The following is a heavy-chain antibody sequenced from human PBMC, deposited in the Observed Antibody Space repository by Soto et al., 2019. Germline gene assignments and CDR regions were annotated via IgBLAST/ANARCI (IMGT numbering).Heavy chain of an antibody. CDR2: FDPEDGET. Sequence: QVQLVQSGAEVKKPGASVKVSCKVSGYTLTELSMHWVRHAPGKGLEWRGGFDPEDGETIYAQKFQGRVTMTEDTSTNTAYMELSRLRAEDTAVYYCATDRSGYDYGGGWRYYFDYWGQGTLVTVSS. J-gene: IGHJ4*02. CDR3: ATDRSGYDYGGGWRYYFDY. V-gene: IGHV1-24*01. CDR1: GYTLTELS. D-gene: IGHD5-12*01.